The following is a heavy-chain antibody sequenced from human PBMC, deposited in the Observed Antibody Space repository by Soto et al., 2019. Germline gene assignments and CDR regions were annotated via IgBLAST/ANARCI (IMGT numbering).Heavy chain of an antibody. CDR2: ISGGGYTA. CDR3: AKAQGVATITSYSHF. V-gene: IGHV3-23*01. CDR1: GLTSRGHA. D-gene: IGHD5-12*01. Sequence: GGSLRLSCVVYGLTSRGHAMSWVRQAPGQGLEWVAGISGGGYTAYYPDSLRGRFTISRDNSKNTVYLQINSLRADDTAVYYCAKAQGVATITSYSHFWGPATLVTL. J-gene: IGHJ4*02.